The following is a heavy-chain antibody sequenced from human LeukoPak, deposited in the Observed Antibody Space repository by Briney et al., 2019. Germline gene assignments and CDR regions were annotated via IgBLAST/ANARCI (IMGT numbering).Heavy chain of an antibody. CDR3: ASRYCSGGSCYLDY. CDR1: GGSISSYY. CDR2: IYFSGST. Sequence: SETLSLACTVSGGSISSYYWSWIRQPPGKGLEWIGYIYFSGSTNYNPSLKSRVTISVDTSKNQFSLKLSSVTAADTAVYYCASRYCSGGSCYLDYWGQGTLVTVSS. D-gene: IGHD2-15*01. V-gene: IGHV4-59*01. J-gene: IGHJ4*02.